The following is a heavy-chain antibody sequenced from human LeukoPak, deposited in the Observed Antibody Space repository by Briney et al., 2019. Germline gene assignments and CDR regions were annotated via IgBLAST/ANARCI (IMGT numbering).Heavy chain of an antibody. CDR2: IYYSGST. J-gene: IGHJ6*03. CDR1: GGSISSYY. CDR3: ARQYCTNGVCSPYYYYYMDV. V-gene: IGHV4-59*01. Sequence: PSETLSLTCTVPGGSISSYYWSWIRQPPGKGLEWIGYIYYSGSTNYNPSLKSRVTISVDTSKNQFSLKLSSVTAADTAVYYCARQYCTNGVCSPYYYYYMDVWGKGTTVTVSS. D-gene: IGHD2-8*01.